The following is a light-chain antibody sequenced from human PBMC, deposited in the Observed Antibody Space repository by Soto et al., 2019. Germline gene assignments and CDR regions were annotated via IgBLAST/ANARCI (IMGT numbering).Light chain of an antibody. V-gene: IGKV1-5*03. CDR1: QSISNW. CDR2: KTS. Sequence: DIQMTQSPSTLSASVGDRVTITCRASQSISNWLAWYQQKPGKAPKPLIYKTSNLDSGVPSRFSGSGSGTEFSLTISSLQPDDFATYYCQQYKSFSLTFGGGTRVEVK. CDR3: QQYKSFSLT. J-gene: IGKJ4*01.